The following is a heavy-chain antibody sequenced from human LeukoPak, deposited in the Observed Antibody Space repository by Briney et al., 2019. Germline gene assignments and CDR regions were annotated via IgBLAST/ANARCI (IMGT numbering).Heavy chain of an antibody. D-gene: IGHD3-22*01. CDR3: ATSYYYDSSGYLMGLYYFDY. V-gene: IGHV3-21*01. CDR2: ISSTSSYI. Sequence: NPGGSLRLSCAASGFSFSTYNMNWVRQAPGKGLEWVSSISSTSSYIYYADSVKGRFTISRDNAKNSLYLQMNSLRAEDTAVYYCATSYYYDSSGYLMGLYYFDYWGQGTLVTVSS. CDR1: GFSFSTYN. J-gene: IGHJ4*02.